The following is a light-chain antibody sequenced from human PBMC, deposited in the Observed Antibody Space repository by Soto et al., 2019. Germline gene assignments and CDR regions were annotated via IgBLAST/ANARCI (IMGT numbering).Light chain of an antibody. CDR1: NVGSKR. V-gene: IGLV3-21*02. Sequence: SYELTRPPSVSVSPGQTARITCGGNNVGSKRVNWYQQKPGQAPVLVVYDDSDRPSGIPERFSGSDSGNTATLTISRVEAGDEADYYCQVWDSSTDHYVFGTGTKVTVL. J-gene: IGLJ1*01. CDR2: DDS. CDR3: QVWDSSTDHYV.